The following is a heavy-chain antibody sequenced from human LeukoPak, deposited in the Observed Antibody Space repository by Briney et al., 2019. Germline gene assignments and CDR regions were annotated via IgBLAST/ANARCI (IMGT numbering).Heavy chain of an antibody. V-gene: IGHV3-23*01. CDR2: ISGSGGST. CDR3: ARDTYDSSGYWDY. CDR1: GFTFSSYG. D-gene: IGHD3-22*01. Sequence: GGSLRLSCAASGFTFSSYGMSWVRQAPGKGLEWVSAISGSGGSTYYADSVKGRFTISRDNSKNTLYLQMNSLRAEDTAVYYCARDTYDSSGYWDYWGQGTLVTVSS. J-gene: IGHJ4*02.